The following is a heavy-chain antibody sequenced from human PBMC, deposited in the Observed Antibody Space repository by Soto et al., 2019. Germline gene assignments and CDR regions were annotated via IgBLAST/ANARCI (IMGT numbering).Heavy chain of an antibody. CDR1: GYTFFTYD. D-gene: IGHD5-12*01. Sequence: QVHLVQSGVEGKTPGASVKVSCQASGYTFFTYDISWVRQAPGQGLEWMGWISTYSGDTKYAQKFQGRDTMTTDTSTTTDYLELRSLESDDTAVYYCAKHHGPTTSENWFDHWGQGTLVTVSS. J-gene: IGHJ5*02. CDR3: AKHHGPTTSENWFDH. CDR2: ISTYSGDT. V-gene: IGHV1-18*01.